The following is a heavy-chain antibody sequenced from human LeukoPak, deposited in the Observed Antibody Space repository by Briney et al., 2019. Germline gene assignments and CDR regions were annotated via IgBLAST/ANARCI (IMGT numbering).Heavy chain of an antibody. J-gene: IGHJ4*02. D-gene: IGHD3-16*01. Sequence: GGSLRLSCAASGFTFSSHWMAWVRQAPGKGLEWVANIEQDGSDKYYLDSMKGRLTISRDNAKNSLYLQVNSLRVEDTAVYYCASLNYGQVWGSPHYYFDYWGQGILVTVSS. CDR3: ASLNYGQVWGSPHYYFDY. CDR2: IEQDGSDK. V-gene: IGHV3-7*01. CDR1: GFTFSSHW.